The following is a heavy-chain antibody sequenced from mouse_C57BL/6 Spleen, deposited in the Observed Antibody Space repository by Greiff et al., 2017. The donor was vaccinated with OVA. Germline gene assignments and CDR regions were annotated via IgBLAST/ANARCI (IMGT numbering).Heavy chain of an antibody. J-gene: IGHJ3*01. D-gene: IGHD2-12*01. CDR1: GFSLTCYG. V-gene: IGHV2-5*01. CDR2: IWRGGST. CDR3: AKNNNYDGAWFAY. Sequence: QVQLQQSGPGLVQPSQSLSITCTVSGFSLTCYGVHWVRQSPGKGLEWLGVIWRGGSTDYNAAFMSRLSITKDNSKSQVFFKMNSLQADDTAIYYCAKNNNYDGAWFAYWGQGTLVTVSA.